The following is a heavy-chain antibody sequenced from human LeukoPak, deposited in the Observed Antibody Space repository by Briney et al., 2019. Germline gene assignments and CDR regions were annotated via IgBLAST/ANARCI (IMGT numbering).Heavy chain of an antibody. V-gene: IGHV3-30*18. Sequence: GGSLRLSCAASGFTFSSYGMHWVRQAPGKGLEWVAVISYDGSNRYYADSVKGRFTISRDNSRNTLCLQMNSLRAEDTAVYYCAKERAAAGNYYYYGMDVWGQGTTVTVSS. CDR3: AKERAAAGNYYYYGMDV. CDR2: ISYDGSNR. D-gene: IGHD6-13*01. J-gene: IGHJ6*02. CDR1: GFTFSSYG.